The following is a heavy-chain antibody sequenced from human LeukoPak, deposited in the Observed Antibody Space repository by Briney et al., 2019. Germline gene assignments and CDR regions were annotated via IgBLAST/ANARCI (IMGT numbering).Heavy chain of an antibody. CDR1: GFTFSSYG. CDR2: IRYDGSNK. V-gene: IGHV3-30*02. D-gene: IGHD3-22*01. CDR3: AKPNGDYYDSSGYFMAAFDI. J-gene: IGHJ3*02. Sequence: GGSLRLSCAASGFTFSSYGMHWVRQAPGKGLEWVAFIRYDGSNKYYADSVKGRFTISRDNSKNTLYLQMNSLRAEDTAVYYCAKPNGDYYDSSGYFMAAFDIWGQGTMVTVSS.